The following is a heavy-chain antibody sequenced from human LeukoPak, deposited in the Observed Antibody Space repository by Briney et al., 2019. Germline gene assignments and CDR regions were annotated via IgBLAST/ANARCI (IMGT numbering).Heavy chain of an antibody. V-gene: IGHV3-23*01. CDR1: GFTFSSSG. CDR3: ARDYCSGGSCYSGLDY. CDR2: ISASGGST. Sequence: GGSLRLSCAASGFTFSSSGMSWVRQAPGEGLEWVSSISASGGSTYYADSVKGRFTISRDNAKNSLYLQMNSLRAEDTAVYYCARDYCSGGSCYSGLDYWGQGTLVTVSS. D-gene: IGHD2-15*01. J-gene: IGHJ4*02.